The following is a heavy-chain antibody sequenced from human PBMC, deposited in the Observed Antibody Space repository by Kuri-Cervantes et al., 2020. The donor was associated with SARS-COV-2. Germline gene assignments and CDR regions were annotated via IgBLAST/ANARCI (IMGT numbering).Heavy chain of an antibody. CDR1: GGSFSGYY. D-gene: IGHD4-17*01. J-gene: IGHJ3*02. CDR3: ARHSYGEPRWTAFDI. CDR2: INHSGST. V-gene: IGHV4-34*01. Sequence: LSLTCAVYGGSFSGYYWSWIRQPPGKGLEWIGEINHSGSTNYNPSLKSRVTISVDTSKNQFSLKLSSVTAADTAVYYCARHSYGEPRWTAFDIWGQGTMVTVAS.